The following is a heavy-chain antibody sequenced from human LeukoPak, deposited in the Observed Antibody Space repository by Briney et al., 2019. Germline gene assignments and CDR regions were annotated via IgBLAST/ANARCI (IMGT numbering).Heavy chain of an antibody. CDR1: GGTFSSYA. Sequence: GSSVKVSCKASGGTFSSYAISWVRQAPGQGLEWMGGIIPIFGTANYAQKFQGRVTITTDESTSTAYMELSSLRSEDTAVYYCASAANYYDSSGYFDYWGQGTTVIVSS. J-gene: IGHJ4*03. CDR2: IIPIFGTA. V-gene: IGHV1-69*05. CDR3: ASAANYYDSSGYFDY. D-gene: IGHD3-22*01.